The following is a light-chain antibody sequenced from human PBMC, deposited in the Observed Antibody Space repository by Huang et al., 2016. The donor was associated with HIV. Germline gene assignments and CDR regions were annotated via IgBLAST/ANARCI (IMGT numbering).Light chain of an antibody. V-gene: IGKV3-11*01. Sequence: EIVLTQSPATLSLSPGEGATLSCMASQSIGSYLAWYQQRPGQAPRLLMYDASIRATGIPARFSGRGSGTDFTLTISSLEPEDFAVYYCQQRNNWPPWTFGQGTKVELK. CDR1: QSIGSY. CDR2: DAS. CDR3: QQRNNWPPWT. J-gene: IGKJ1*01.